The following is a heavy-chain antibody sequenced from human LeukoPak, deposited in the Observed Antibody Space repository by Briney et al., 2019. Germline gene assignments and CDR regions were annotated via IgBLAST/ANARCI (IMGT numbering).Heavy chain of an antibody. CDR3: ARGGYYDSSGYFGY. Sequence: ASVKVSCKPSGYTFNTYGITWVRQAPGQGLEWMGWISPYNGNTNYAQKFQGRVTLTTDTSTSTAYMELRSLRSDDTAVYYCARGGYYDSSGYFGYWGQGTLVTVSS. CDR2: ISPYNGNT. V-gene: IGHV1-18*01. J-gene: IGHJ4*02. CDR1: GYTFNTYG. D-gene: IGHD3-22*01.